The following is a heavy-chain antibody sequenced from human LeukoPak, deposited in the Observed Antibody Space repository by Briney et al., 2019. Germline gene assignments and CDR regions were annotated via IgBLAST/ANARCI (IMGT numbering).Heavy chain of an antibody. CDR1: GYTFTGYF. J-gene: IGHJ4*02. D-gene: IGHD2-15*01. V-gene: IGHV1-2*06. CDR3: ARDDSGARVVADPIDY. CDR2: IIPNSGGS. Sequence: ASVKVSCKASGYTFTGYFMHWVRQAPGQGLEWMGRIIPNSGGSNFAQNFQGRVTMTRDTSISTAYMELRSLRSDDTAVYYCARDDSGARVVADPIDYWGQGTLVTVSS.